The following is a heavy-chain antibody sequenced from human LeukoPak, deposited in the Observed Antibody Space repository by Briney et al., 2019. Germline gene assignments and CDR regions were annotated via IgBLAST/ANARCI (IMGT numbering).Heavy chain of an antibody. CDR3: ARVNYYGSGGYYWWFDP. V-gene: IGHV4-34*01. J-gene: IGHJ5*02. D-gene: IGHD3-22*01. CDR1: GGSFSGYY. Sequence: NPSETLSLTCAVYGGSFSGYYWSWIRQPPGKGLEWIGEINHSGSTNYNPSPKSRVTTSVDPSKNQVSLKLTSVTAADTAVYYCARVNYYGSGGYYWWFDPWGQGTLVTVSS. CDR2: INHSGST.